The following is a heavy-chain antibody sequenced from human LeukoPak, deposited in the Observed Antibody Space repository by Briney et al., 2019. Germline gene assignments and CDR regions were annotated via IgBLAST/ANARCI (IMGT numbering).Heavy chain of an antibody. V-gene: IGHV4-59*12. Sequence: KPSETLSLTCTVSGGSISSYYWSWIRQPPGKGLEWIGYIYYSGSTNYNPSLKSRVTISVDTSKNQFSLKLSSVTAADTAVYYCARPGVGRYSSGWYRDYWGQGTLVTVSS. CDR1: GGSISSYY. CDR2: IYYSGST. J-gene: IGHJ4*02. CDR3: ARPGVGRYSSGWYRDY. D-gene: IGHD6-19*01.